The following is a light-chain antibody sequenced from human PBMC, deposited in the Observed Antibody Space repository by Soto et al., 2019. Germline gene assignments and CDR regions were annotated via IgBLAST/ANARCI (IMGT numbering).Light chain of an antibody. CDR2: DAS. V-gene: IGKV3-11*01. CDR3: QQYNSYSKT. J-gene: IGKJ1*01. Sequence: EIVLTQSPGTLSLSPGERATLSCRASQSVSSSLAWYQQKPGQAPRLLIYDASNRATGIPARFSGSGSGTEFTLTISSLQPDDFATYYCQQYNSYSKTFGQGTKVE. CDR1: QSVSSS.